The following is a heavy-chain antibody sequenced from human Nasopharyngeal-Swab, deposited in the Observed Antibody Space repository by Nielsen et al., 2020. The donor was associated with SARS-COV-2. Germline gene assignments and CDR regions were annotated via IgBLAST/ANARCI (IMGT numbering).Heavy chain of an antibody. J-gene: IGHJ5*02. Sequence: GGSLRLSCAASGFTFSDYYMSWIRQAPGKGLEWVSYISSSSSYTNYADSVKGRFTISRDNAKNSLYLQMNSLRAEDTAVHYCARTGGVLRFLEWLPNWFDPWGQGTLVTVSS. CDR2: ISSSSSYT. V-gene: IGHV3-11*06. CDR3: ARTGGVLRFLEWLPNWFDP. D-gene: IGHD3-3*01. CDR1: GFTFSDYY.